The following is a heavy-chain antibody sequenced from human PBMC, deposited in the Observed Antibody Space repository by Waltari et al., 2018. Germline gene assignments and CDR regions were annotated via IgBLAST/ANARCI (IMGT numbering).Heavy chain of an antibody. CDR2: INHSGST. V-gene: IGHV4-34*01. J-gene: IGHJ4*02. Sequence: QVQLQQWGAGLLKPSETLSLTCAVYGGSFSGYYWSWIRQPPGKGLEWIGEINHSGSTNYNPSLKSRVTISVDTSKNQFSLKLSSVTAADTAVYYCARGSGSTPSYWGQGTLVTVSS. CDR1: GGSFSGYY. CDR3: ARGSGSTPSY. D-gene: IGHD3-10*01.